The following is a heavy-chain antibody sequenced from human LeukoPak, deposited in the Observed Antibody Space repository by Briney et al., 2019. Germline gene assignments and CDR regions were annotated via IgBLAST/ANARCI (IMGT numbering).Heavy chain of an antibody. CDR1: GFTFSSYS. V-gene: IGHV3-48*01. CDR3: ARDNIVATTRNDY. CDR2: ISSSSSTI. Sequence: GGSLSLSCAASGFTFSSYSMNWVRQAPGKGLEWVSYISSSSSTIYYADSVKGRFTISRDNAKNSLYLQMNSLRAEDTAVYYCARDNIVATTRNDYWGQGTLVTVSS. D-gene: IGHD5-12*01. J-gene: IGHJ4*02.